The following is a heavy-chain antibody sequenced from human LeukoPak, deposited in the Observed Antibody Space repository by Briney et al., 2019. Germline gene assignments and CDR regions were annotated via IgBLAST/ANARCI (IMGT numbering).Heavy chain of an antibody. J-gene: IGHJ6*02. CDR1: GGTFSSYA. CDR2: MNPNSGNT. V-gene: IGHV1-8*02. D-gene: IGHD4-17*01. CDR3: ARVPGETNYYYYGMDV. Sequence: ASVKVSCKASGGTFSSYAISWVRQAPGQGLEWMGWMNPNSGNTGYAQKFQGRVTMTRNTSISTAYMELSSLRSEDTAVYYCARVPGETNYYYYGMDVWGQGTTVTVSS.